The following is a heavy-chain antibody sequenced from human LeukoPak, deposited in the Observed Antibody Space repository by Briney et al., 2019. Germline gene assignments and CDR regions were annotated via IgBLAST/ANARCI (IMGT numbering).Heavy chain of an antibody. CDR3: ARDYCSSTSCYSASEYFQH. Sequence: ASVKVSCKASGYTFTGYYMHWVRQAPGQRLEWMGWLDPKSGGTNYVQKFQGRVTMTRDTSINTAYMDLSSLRSDDTAVYYCARDYCSSTSCYSASEYFQHWGQGTLVTVSS. J-gene: IGHJ1*01. CDR1: GYTFTGYY. V-gene: IGHV1-2*02. D-gene: IGHD2-2*02. CDR2: LDPKSGGT.